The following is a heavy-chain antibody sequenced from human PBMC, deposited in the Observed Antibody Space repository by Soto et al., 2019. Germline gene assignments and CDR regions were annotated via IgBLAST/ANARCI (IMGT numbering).Heavy chain of an antibody. CDR1: GGSIRSGGSS. CDR2: IHNSGGT. Sequence: QVQLQESGPGLVKPSQTLSLTCSVSGGSIRSGGSSWNWIRQVPGEGLEWIGYIHNSGGTYYNPSLKSRVTISVDTSKNQFSLKLSSVTAADTAMYYCARGGGQALFDFGVVEGDYLDCWGQGTLVTVSS. CDR3: ARGGGQALFDFGVVEGDYLDC. D-gene: IGHD3-3*01. J-gene: IGHJ4*02. V-gene: IGHV4-31*03.